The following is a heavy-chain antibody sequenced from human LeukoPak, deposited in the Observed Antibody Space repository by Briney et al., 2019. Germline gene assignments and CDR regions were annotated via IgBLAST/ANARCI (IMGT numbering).Heavy chain of an antibody. V-gene: IGHV4-34*01. CDR2: INHSGST. CDR3: AREAPLYYYDSSGYYDAFDI. Sequence: SETLSLTCTVSGGSISSYYWSWIRQPPGKGLEWIGEINHSGSTNYNPSLKSRVTISVDTSKNQFSLKLSSVTAADTAVYYCAREAPLYYYDSSGYYDAFDIWGQGTMVTVSS. D-gene: IGHD3-22*01. J-gene: IGHJ3*02. CDR1: GGSISSYY.